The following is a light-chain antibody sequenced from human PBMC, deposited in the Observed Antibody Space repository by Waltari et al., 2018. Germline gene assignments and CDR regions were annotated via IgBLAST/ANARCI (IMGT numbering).Light chain of an antibody. CDR1: ALPKQY. Sequence: SYELTQPPSVSVSPGQTARIPCSGAALPKQYVYWYQQKSGQAPILVMYKDRERPSGIPERFSGSSSGTTVTLTISGVQAEDEADYYCQSGDNSGTNRVLFGGGTKLTVL. V-gene: IGLV3-25*03. J-gene: IGLJ2*01. CDR3: QSGDNSGTNRVL. CDR2: KDR.